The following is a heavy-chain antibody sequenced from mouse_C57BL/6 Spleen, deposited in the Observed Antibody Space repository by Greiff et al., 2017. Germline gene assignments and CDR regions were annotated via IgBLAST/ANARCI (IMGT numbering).Heavy chain of an antibody. CDR2: ISSGSSTI. V-gene: IGHV5-17*01. D-gene: IGHD1-2*01. J-gene: IGHJ2*01. CDR3: ARYPNYGHFDY. Sequence: EVQVVESGGGLVKPGGSLKLSCAASGFTFSDYGMHWVRQAPEKGLEWVAYISSGSSTIYYADTVKGRFTISRDNAKNTLFLQMTSLRSEDTAMYYCARYPNYGHFDYWGQGTTLTVSS. CDR1: GFTFSDYG.